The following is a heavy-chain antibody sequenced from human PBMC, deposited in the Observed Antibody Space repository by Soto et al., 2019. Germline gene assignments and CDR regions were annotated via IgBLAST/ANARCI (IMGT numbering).Heavy chain of an antibody. D-gene: IGHD3-3*01. V-gene: IGHV3-23*01. CDR3: AKDLTYYDFWSGYYSDWFDP. J-gene: IGHJ5*02. Sequence: GGSLRLSCAASGFTFSSYAMSWVRQAPGKGLGWGSAVSGSGGSTYYADSVKGRFTISKDNSKNTLYLQMNSLRAEDTAVYYCAKDLTYYDFWSGYYSDWFDPWGQGTLVTVSS. CDR2: VSGSGGST. CDR1: GFTFSSYA.